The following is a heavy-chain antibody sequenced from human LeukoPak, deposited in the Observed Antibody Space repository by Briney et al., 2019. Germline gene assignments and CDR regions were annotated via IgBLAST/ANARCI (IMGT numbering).Heavy chain of an antibody. J-gene: IGHJ6*03. V-gene: IGHV4-34*01. Sequence: SETLSLTCAVYGGSFSGYYWSWIRQPPGKGLEWIGEINHSGSTNYNPSLKSRVTISVDTSKNQFSLKLSSVTAADTAVYYCARLNQVPAAMSDYYMDVWGKGTTVTISS. CDR1: GGSFSGYY. D-gene: IGHD2-2*01. CDR3: ARLNQVPAAMSDYYMDV. CDR2: INHSGST.